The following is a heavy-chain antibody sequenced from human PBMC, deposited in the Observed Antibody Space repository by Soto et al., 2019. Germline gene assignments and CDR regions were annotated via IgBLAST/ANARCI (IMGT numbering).Heavy chain of an antibody. Sequence: EVQLLESGGGLVQPEGSLRLSCAASGFTFSSYAMSWVRQAPGKGLEWVSAISGSGGSTYYADSVKGRFTISRDNSKNTLYLQMNSLRAEDTAVYYCAKARQLGPYYYYGMDVWGQGTTVTVSS. D-gene: IGHD6-13*01. CDR1: GFTFSSYA. CDR3: AKARQLGPYYYYGMDV. J-gene: IGHJ6*02. CDR2: ISGSGGST. V-gene: IGHV3-23*01.